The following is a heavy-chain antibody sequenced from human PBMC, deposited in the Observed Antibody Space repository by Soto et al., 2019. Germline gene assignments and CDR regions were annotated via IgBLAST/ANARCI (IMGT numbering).Heavy chain of an antibody. V-gene: IGHV4-31*11. CDR3: ARGRYYDGNTGYAPEYFQH. Sequence: QVQLQESGPGLVKPSQTLSLTCVVSGGSINNSAGYYWTWIRQHPGKGLEWIGYIYYSGTTYYNPSLQSRVIISVDTSQNQFSLRLSSVTAADTAVYYCARGRYYDGNTGYAPEYFQHWGQGTLVIVSS. CDR2: IYYSGTT. J-gene: IGHJ1*01. CDR1: GGSINNSAGYY. D-gene: IGHD3-22*01.